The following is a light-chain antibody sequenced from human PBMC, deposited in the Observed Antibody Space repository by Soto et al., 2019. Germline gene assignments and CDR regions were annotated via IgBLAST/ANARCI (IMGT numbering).Light chain of an antibody. J-gene: IGKJ3*01. CDR3: QEYGSSL. V-gene: IGKV3-20*01. CDR2: GAS. Sequence: ENVLTQSPGTLSLSPGERATLSCRASQSVSSKYLAWYQQKTGQAPRLLIYGASNRATGIPDRFSGSGSGTDFILTISRLEPEDLAVYYCQEYGSSLFGPGTKVDFK. CDR1: QSVSSKY.